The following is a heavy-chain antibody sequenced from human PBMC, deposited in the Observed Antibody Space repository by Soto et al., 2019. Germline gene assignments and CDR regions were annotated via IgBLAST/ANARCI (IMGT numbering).Heavy chain of an antibody. Sequence: EVQLLQSGGGLVQPGGSLRLSCAASGFTFTSYSMTWFRQTPGKGLEWVAAVNPGGYSTYYADSVKGRFTISRDNSNKTLYLQMNSLRAEDTAVYYCANDLRAGSGYDFDYRDQGTLVTVSS. CDR2: VNPGGYST. V-gene: IGHV3-23*01. J-gene: IGHJ4*02. D-gene: IGHD5-12*01. CDR3: ANDLRAGSGYDFDY. CDR1: GFTFTSYS.